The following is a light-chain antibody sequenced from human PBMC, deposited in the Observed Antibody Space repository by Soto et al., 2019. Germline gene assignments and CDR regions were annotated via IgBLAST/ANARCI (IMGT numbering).Light chain of an antibody. CDR3: QQSYSTPSIT. CDR1: QSISSY. V-gene: IGKV1-39*01. J-gene: IGKJ5*01. Sequence: DIQMTQSPSSLSASVGDRVTITCRASQSISSYLNWYQQKPGKAPKLLIYAASSLQSVVPSRFSGSGSGTDFTLTISSLQPEDFATYYCQQSYSTPSITFGQGTRLESK. CDR2: AAS.